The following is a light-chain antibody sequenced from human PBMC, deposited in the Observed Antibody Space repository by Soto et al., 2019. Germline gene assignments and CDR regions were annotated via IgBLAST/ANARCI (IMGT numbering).Light chain of an antibody. Sequence: SYELTQAPSVSVAPGQTTRITCGGDNIGSESVHWYQQKPGQAPVLVVYDDSDRPSGIPERFSGSNSANTATLTISRVEAGDEADSYCQVRHSSDHSYVFGIGTKVTVL. CDR1: NIGSES. CDR2: DDS. J-gene: IGLJ1*01. V-gene: IGLV3-21*02. CDR3: QVRHSSDHSYV.